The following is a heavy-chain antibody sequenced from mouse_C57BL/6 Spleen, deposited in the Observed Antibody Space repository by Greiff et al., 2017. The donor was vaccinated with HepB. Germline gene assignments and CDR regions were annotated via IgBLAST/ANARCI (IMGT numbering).Heavy chain of an antibody. CDR1: GYTFTDYE. D-gene: IGHD3-1*01. V-gene: IGHV1-15*01. CDR2: IDPETGGT. CDR3: TRGLRGDY. J-gene: IGHJ4*01. Sequence: VQLQQSGAELVRPGASVTLSCKASGYTFTDYEMHWVKQTPVHGLEWIGAIDPETGGTAYNQKFKGKAILTADKSSSTAYMELRSLTSEDSAVYYCTRGLRGDYWGQGTSVTVSS.